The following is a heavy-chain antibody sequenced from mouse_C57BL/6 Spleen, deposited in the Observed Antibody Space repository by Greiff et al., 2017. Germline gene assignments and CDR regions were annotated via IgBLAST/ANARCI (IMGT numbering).Heavy chain of an antibody. V-gene: IGHV5-4*01. CDR1: GFTFSSYA. D-gene: IGHD1-1*01. CDR3: ASITTVVATGAMDY. CDR2: ISDGGSYT. J-gene: IGHJ4*01. Sequence: EVQLVESGGGLVKPGGSLKLSCAASGFTFSSYAMSWVRQTPEKRLEWVATISDGGSYTYYPDNVKGRFTISRDNAKHNLYLQMSSLRSEDTAMYYYASITTVVATGAMDYWGQGTSVTVSS.